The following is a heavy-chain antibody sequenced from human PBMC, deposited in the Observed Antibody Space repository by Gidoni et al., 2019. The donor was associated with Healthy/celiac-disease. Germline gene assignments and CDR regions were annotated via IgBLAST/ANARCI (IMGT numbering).Heavy chain of an antibody. CDR3: AKEGLWLPANQPPVISWMDV. J-gene: IGHJ6*02. V-gene: IGHV3-23*01. Sequence: EVQLLESGGGLVQPGGYLRLSCAASGFCFSSYAMSWVRQAPGKGLEWVSAISGSCGSTYYADSVKGRFTISRDNSKNTLYLQMNSLRAEDTAVYYCAKEGLWLPANQPPVISWMDVWGQGTTVTVSS. CDR1: GFCFSSYA. CDR2: ISGSCGST. D-gene: IGHD5-18*01.